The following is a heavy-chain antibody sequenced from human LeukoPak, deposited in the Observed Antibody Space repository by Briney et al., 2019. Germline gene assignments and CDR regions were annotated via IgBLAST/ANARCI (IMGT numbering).Heavy chain of an antibody. Sequence: PSETLSLTCTVSGGSISSYYWSWIRQPAGKGLEWIGRIYTSGSTNYNPSLKSRVTMSVDTSKNQFSLKLSSVTAADTAVYYCARDVYYYDSSGYENAFDIWGQGTMVTVSS. D-gene: IGHD3-22*01. V-gene: IGHV4-4*07. CDR1: GGSISSYY. CDR2: IYTSGST. J-gene: IGHJ3*02. CDR3: ARDVYYYDSSGYENAFDI.